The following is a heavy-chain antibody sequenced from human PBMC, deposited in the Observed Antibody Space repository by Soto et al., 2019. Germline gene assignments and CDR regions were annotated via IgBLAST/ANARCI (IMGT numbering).Heavy chain of an antibody. Sequence: QVQLQESGPGLLKPSQTLSLTCTVSGGSISSGAYYWSWIRQHPGKGLEWIGYIYYSGSTYYNPSLKSRVTISVDTSKSQFSLTLNSVTAADTAVYYCAREVRGTVTTLGGYRWFDPWGQGTLVTVSS. CDR1: GGSISSGAYY. CDR3: AREVRGTVTTLGGYRWFDP. J-gene: IGHJ5*02. D-gene: IGHD3-16*01. CDR2: IYYSGST. V-gene: IGHV4-31*03.